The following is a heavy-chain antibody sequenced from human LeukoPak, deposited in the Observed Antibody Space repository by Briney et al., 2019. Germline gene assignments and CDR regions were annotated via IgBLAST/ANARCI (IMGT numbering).Heavy chain of an antibody. D-gene: IGHD4-17*01. Sequence: SVKVSCKASGGTFSSYAISWVRQAPGQGLEWMGRIIPILGIANYAQKFQGRVTITADKSTSTAYMELSSLRSEDTAVYYCAQGHLADYGDYYYYGMDVWGQGTTVTVSS. CDR2: IIPILGIA. CDR3: AQGHLADYGDYYYYGMDV. J-gene: IGHJ6*02. V-gene: IGHV1-69*04. CDR1: GGTFSSYA.